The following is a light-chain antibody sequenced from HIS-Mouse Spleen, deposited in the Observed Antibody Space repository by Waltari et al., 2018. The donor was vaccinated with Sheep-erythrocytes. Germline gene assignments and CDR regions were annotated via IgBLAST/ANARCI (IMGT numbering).Light chain of an antibody. CDR3: QQYYSTPYT. Sequence: DIVMTQSPDSLAVSLGERATINCKSSQSVLYSSNNKNYLAWYQQKPGQPPKLLIYWASTWESGVPDRFSCSGSGTDFTLTISSLQAEDVAVYYGQQYYSTPYTFGQGTKLEIK. V-gene: IGKV4-1*01. CDR1: QSVLYSSNNKNY. J-gene: IGKJ2*01. CDR2: WAS.